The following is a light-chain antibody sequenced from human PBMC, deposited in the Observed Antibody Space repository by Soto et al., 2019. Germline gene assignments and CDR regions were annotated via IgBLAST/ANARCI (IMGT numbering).Light chain of an antibody. CDR3: QQRRSWPQTIT. Sequence: EIVLTQSPATLSLSPGERSTLSCTAIQSVSTYLAWYQQRPGQAPRLLVYEASYRATDIPPRLSGSGSGTDFTLIISSLEPEDFAVYHCQQRRSWPQTITFGQGTRLEIK. CDR2: EAS. CDR1: QSVSTY. V-gene: IGKV3-11*01. J-gene: IGKJ5*01.